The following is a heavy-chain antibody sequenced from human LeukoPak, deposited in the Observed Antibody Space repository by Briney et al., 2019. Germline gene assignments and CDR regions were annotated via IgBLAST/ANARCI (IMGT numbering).Heavy chain of an antibody. D-gene: IGHD1-26*01. J-gene: IGHJ4*02. CDR3: AKERYSGSYRAGGLDY. CDR2: IRYDGSNK. CDR1: GFTFSSYG. Sequence: GGSLRLSCAASGFTFSSYGMHWVRQAPGKGLEWVAFIRYDGSNKYYADSVKGRFTISRDNSKNTLYLQMNSLRAEDTAVYYCAKERYSGSYRAGGLDYWGQGTLVTVSS. V-gene: IGHV3-30*02.